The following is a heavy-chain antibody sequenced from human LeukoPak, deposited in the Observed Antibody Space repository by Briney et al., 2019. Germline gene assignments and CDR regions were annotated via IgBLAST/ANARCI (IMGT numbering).Heavy chain of an antibody. D-gene: IGHD3-3*01. Sequence: PSETLSLTCTVSGGSISSSSYYWGWIRQPPGKGLEWIGSIYYSGSTYYNPSLKSRVTISVDTSKNQFSLKLSSVTAADTAVYYCARSHNHYDFWSGYYTNDAFDIWGQGTMVIVSS. CDR1: GGSISSSSYY. J-gene: IGHJ3*02. V-gene: IGHV4-39*07. CDR3: ARSHNHYDFWSGYYTNDAFDI. CDR2: IYYSGST.